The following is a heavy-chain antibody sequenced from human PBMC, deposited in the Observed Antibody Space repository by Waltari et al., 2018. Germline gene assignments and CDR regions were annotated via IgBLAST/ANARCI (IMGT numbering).Heavy chain of an antibody. CDR2: IYYSGST. Sequence: QLQLQESGPGLVKPSEPLSLTCTVSGGSISSSSYYWGWIRQPPGKGLEWIGSIYYSGSTYYNPSLKSRVTISVDTSKNQFSLKLSSVTAADTAVYYCARGGGSFPFDYWGQGTLVTVSS. CDR3: ARGGGSFPFDY. D-gene: IGHD1-26*01. J-gene: IGHJ4*02. CDR1: GGSISSSSYY. V-gene: IGHV4-39*07.